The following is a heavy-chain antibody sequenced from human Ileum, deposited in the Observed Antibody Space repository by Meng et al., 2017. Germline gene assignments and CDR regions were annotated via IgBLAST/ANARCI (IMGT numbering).Heavy chain of an antibody. D-gene: IGHD5-24*01. Sequence: GESLKISCAASGFTFSSSAMHWVRQAPGKGLEWVAVISYDGSNKYYADSVKGRFTISRDNSKNTLYLQMNSLRAEDTAVYYCARDLMPWLQFRYGMDVWGQGTTVTVSS. CDR2: ISYDGSNK. J-gene: IGHJ6*02. V-gene: IGHV3-30*04. CDR3: ARDLMPWLQFRYGMDV. CDR1: GFTFSSSA.